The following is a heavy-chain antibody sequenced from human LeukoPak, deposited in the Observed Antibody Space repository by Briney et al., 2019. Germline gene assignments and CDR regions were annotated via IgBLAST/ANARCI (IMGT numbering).Heavy chain of an antibody. V-gene: IGHV4-34*01. J-gene: IGHJ6*03. CDR3: ARQTVRGYYYYYYYMDV. CDR1: GGSFSGYY. CDR2: INHSGST. Sequence: PSETLSLTCAVYGGSFSGYYWSWIRQPPGKGLEWIGEINHSGSTNYNPSLKSRVTISVDTSKNQFSLKLSSVTAADTAVYYCARQTVRGYYYYYYYMDVWGKGTTVTVSS. D-gene: IGHD3-10*01.